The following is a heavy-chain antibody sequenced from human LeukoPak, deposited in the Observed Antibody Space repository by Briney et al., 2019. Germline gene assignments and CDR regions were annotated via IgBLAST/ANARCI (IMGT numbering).Heavy chain of an antibody. Sequence: SVKVSCKASGYTFTGYYMHWVRQAPGQGLEWMGGIIPIFGTANYAQKFQGRVTITADKSTSTAYMELSSLRSEDTAVYYCARDYSGDYYGSGSYYYFDYWGQGTLVTVSS. J-gene: IGHJ4*02. CDR1: GYTFTGYY. V-gene: IGHV1-69*06. CDR2: IIPIFGTA. CDR3: ARDYSGDYYGSGSYYYFDY. D-gene: IGHD3-10*01.